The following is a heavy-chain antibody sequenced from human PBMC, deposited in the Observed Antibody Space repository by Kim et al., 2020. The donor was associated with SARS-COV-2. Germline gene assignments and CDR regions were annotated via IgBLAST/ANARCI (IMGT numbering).Heavy chain of an antibody. D-gene: IGHD5-18*01. Sequence: SVKVSCKASGGTFSSYAISWVRQAPGQGLEWMGRIIPILGIANYAQKFQGRVTITADKSTSTAYMELSSLRSEDTAVYYCARGRVDTAMVWYYYYYGMDVWGQGTTVTVSS. V-gene: IGHV1-69*04. J-gene: IGHJ6*02. CDR2: IIPILGIA. CDR1: GGTFSSYA. CDR3: ARGRVDTAMVWYYYYYGMDV.